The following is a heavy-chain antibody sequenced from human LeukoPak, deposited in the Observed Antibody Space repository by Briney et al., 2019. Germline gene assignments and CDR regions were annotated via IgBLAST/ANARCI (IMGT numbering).Heavy chain of an antibody. V-gene: IGHV3-7*05. CDR3: ARYADGSKSFYRTFDY. J-gene: IGHJ4*02. CDR1: GFNFDDYA. D-gene: IGHD3-10*01. CDR2: IKHDGSEN. Sequence: GGSLRLSCAASGFNFDDYAMSWVRQAPGKGLEWVANIKHDGSENHYVDSVKGRFTISRDNAKNSLYLQMDSLRAEDTAVYYCARYADGSKSFYRTFDYWGQGTLVTVSS.